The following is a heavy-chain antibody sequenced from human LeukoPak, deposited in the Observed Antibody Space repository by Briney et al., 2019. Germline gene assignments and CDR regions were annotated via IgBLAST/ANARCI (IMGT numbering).Heavy chain of an antibody. CDR1: GVTFSSYA. CDR2: ISGSGGST. D-gene: IGHD6-19*01. Sequence: GGSLRLSCAASGVTFSSYAMSWVRQAPGKGLEWVSAISGSGGSTYYADSVKGRFTISRDNSKNTLYLQMNSLRAEDTAVYYCAKTPSLSSGWDYWGQGTLVTVSS. V-gene: IGHV3-23*01. J-gene: IGHJ4*02. CDR3: AKTPSLSSGWDY.